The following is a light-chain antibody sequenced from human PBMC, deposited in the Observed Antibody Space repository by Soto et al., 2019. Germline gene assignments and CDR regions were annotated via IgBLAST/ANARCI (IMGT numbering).Light chain of an antibody. CDR2: AAS. Sequence: AIQMTQSPSSLSASVGDRVTITCRASQGIRNDLGWYQQKPGKAPKLLIHAASSLQSGVPSRFSGSGSGTDFTLTISSLQPEDFAVYYCQQRSTWPLTFGGGTKVDIK. J-gene: IGKJ4*01. CDR3: QQRSTWPLT. V-gene: IGKV1-6*01. CDR1: QGIRND.